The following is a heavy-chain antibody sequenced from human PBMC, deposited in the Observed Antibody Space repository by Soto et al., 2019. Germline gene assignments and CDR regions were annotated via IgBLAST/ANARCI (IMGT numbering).Heavy chain of an antibody. J-gene: IGHJ5*02. V-gene: IGHV3-23*01. CDR1: GFTSSSYA. CDR2: ISGSGGST. D-gene: IGHD6-13*01. Sequence: GGSLRLSCAASGFTSSSYAMSWVRQAPGKGLEWVSAISGSGGSTYYADSVKGRFTISRDNSKNTLYLQMNSLRAEDTAVYYCAKRSGAGSIAAAVWFDPWGQGTLVTVSS. CDR3: AKRSGAGSIAAAVWFDP.